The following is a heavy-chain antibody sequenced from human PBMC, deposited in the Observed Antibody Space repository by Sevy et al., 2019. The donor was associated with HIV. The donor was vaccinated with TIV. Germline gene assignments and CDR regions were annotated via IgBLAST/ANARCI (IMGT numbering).Heavy chain of an antibody. CDR2: IKHDGSVT. J-gene: IGHJ6*02. V-gene: IGHV3-7*01. CDR3: ARGGSLVDGTLIPWGMDV. Sequence: GGCLRLSCAASGFTFSNYWMNWVRHAPGKGLEWVANIKHDGSVTYYADSVKGRFTLSRDDIKNSLSLQMNSLSAEDTAVYYCARGGSLVDGTLIPWGMDVWGQGTTVTVSS. D-gene: IGHD1-7*01. CDR1: GFTFSNYW.